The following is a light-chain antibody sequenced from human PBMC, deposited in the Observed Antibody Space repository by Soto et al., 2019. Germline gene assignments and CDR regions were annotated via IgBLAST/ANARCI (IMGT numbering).Light chain of an antibody. CDR2: RAS. J-gene: IGKJ5*01. Sequence: IVLTQSPANLSVSPGERATLSCRASESVSDDLAWYQQKPGRAPRLLIYRASTRAAGVSARFSGSGSGTDFTLTISSLEPEDFAVYYCQQRSNWPRITFGQGTRLEI. CDR3: QQRSNWPRIT. V-gene: IGKV3-11*01. CDR1: ESVSDD.